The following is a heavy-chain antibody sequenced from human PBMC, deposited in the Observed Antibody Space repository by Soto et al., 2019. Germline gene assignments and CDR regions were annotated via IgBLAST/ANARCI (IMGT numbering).Heavy chain of an antibody. V-gene: IGHV3-30-3*01. Sequence: PGGSLRLSCAASGFTFSSYAMHWVRQAPGKGLEWVAVISYDGSNKYYADSVKGRFTISRDNSKNTLYLQMNSLRAEDTAVYYCARDYDFWSGYMDVWGQGTTVTVSS. CDR2: ISYDGSNK. CDR1: GFTFSSYA. J-gene: IGHJ6*02. D-gene: IGHD3-3*01. CDR3: ARDYDFWSGYMDV.